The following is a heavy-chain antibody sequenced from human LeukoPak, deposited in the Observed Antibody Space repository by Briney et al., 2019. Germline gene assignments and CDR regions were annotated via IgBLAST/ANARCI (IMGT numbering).Heavy chain of an antibody. CDR1: GFTFSSYG. CDR2: IRYDGSNK. D-gene: IGHD5-12*01. CDR3: ARGPSGYHNT. V-gene: IGHV3-30*02. J-gene: IGHJ4*02. Sequence: GGSLRLSCAASGFTFSSYGMHWVRQAPGKGLELVAFIRYDGSNKYYADSVKGRFTISRDSSKNSLHLQMNTLRAEDTAIYYCARGPSGYHNTGGQGPLVTVSS.